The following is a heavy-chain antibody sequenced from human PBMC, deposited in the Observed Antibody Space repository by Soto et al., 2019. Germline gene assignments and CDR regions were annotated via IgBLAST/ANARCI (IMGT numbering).Heavy chain of an antibody. J-gene: IGHJ6*02. D-gene: IGHD1-20*01. CDR2: IIPIFATA. Sequence: QVQLVQSGAEVKKPGSSVKVSGKASGGTFRSYAISGLRQAPGQGLEWMGGIIPIFATADYAQKFQGRVTITADESTSTAYMELSSLRSEDTAVYYCARSITGTVSYYYGMDVWGQGTTVTVSS. CDR3: ARSITGTVSYYYGMDV. CDR1: GGTFRSYA. V-gene: IGHV1-69*12.